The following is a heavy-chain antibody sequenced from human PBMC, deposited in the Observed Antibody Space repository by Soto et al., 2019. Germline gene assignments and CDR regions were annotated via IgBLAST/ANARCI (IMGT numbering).Heavy chain of an antibody. CDR2: IVVGSGNT. J-gene: IGHJ4*02. D-gene: IGHD3-22*01. CDR3: AADSLYYYDSSGYHPPTY. CDR1: GFTFTSSA. V-gene: IGHV1-58*01. Sequence: SVKVSCKASGFTFTSSAVQWVRQARGQRLEWIGWIVVGSGNTNYAQKFQERVTITRDISTSTAYMELSSLRSEDTAVYYCAADSLYYYDSSGYHPPTYWGQGTLVTVSS.